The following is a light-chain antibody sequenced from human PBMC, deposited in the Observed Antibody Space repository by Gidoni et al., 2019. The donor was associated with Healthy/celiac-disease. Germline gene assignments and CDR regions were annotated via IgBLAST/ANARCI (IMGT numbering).Light chain of an antibody. CDR2: DVS. CDR3: CSYAGSYKGV. J-gene: IGLJ2*01. Sequence: SDLTQPRSMSGSPGQSVTISCTGTSSDVGGYNYVSWYQQHPGKAPKLMIYDVSKRPSGVPDRFSGSKSGNTASLTISGLQAEDEADYYCCSYAGSYKGVFGGGTKLTVL. CDR1: SSDVGGYNY. V-gene: IGLV2-11*01.